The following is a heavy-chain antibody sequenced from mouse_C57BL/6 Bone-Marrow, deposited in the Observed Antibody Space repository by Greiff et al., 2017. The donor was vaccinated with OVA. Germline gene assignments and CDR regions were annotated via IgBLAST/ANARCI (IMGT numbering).Heavy chain of an antibody. CDR2: SRNKANDYTT. CDR3: AIALTTVGYFDV. V-gene: IGHV7-1*01. J-gene: IGHJ1*03. CDR1: GFTFSDFY. D-gene: IGHD1-1*01. Sequence: EVNVVESGGGLVQSGRSLKLSCATSGFTFSDFYMEWVRQAPGKGLEWIAASRNKANDYTTEYSASVKGRFIVSRDTSQSILYLQMNALRAEDTAIYYCAIALTTVGYFDVWGTGTTVTVSS.